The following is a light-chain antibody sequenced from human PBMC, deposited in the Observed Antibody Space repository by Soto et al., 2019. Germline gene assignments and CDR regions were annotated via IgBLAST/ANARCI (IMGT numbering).Light chain of an antibody. Sequence: QSALTQVASVSGSPGQSITISCTGTSSDVGGYDYVYWYQQHPGKAPKLMIYNVNYRPSGVSDRFSGSKSGDTASLTISGLPAEDEANYYYSSYTNTNTVLFGGGTKLTVL. CDR3: SSYTNTNTVL. CDR2: NVN. J-gene: IGLJ2*01. V-gene: IGLV2-14*03. CDR1: SSDVGGYDY.